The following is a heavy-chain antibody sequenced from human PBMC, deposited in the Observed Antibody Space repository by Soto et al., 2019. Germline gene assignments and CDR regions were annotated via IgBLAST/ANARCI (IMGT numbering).Heavy chain of an antibody. D-gene: IGHD5-18*01. CDR1: GGSISSSSYY. J-gene: IGHJ4*02. CDR3: ASTVEFGAMVTRPLFDY. V-gene: IGHV4-39*01. CDR2: IYYSGST. Sequence: PSETLSLTCTVSGGSISSSSYYWGWIRQPPGKGLEWIGSIYYSGSTYYNPSLKSRVTISVDTSKNQFSLKLSSVTAADTAVYYCASTVEFGAMVTRPLFDYWGQGTLVTVSS.